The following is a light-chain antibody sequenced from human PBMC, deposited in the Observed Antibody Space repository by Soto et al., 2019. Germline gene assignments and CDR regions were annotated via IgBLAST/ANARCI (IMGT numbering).Light chain of an antibody. Sequence: QSALTQPASVSGSPGQSITISCTGTSSDVGSYNLVSWYQQHPGKAPKLMIYEGSKRPSGVSNRFSGSKSGNTASLTISGLQAEDEADYYCCSYAGISTLFGGGTQLTVL. CDR1: SSDVGSYNL. V-gene: IGLV2-23*01. J-gene: IGLJ2*01. CDR2: EGS. CDR3: CSYAGISTL.